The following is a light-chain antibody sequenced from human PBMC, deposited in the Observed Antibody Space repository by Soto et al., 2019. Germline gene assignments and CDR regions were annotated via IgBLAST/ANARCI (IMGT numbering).Light chain of an antibody. V-gene: IGKV1-39*01. J-gene: IGKJ2*01. CDR1: QTISDN. CDR2: AAS. CDR3: QQSYSTHP. Sequence: DVQMTQSPSSLSASVGDSVTITCRASQTISDNLNWYQQKPGKAPNLLIYAASSLQSGVPSRFSGSGSGTDFTLTINSLQPEDFATYYCQQSYSTHPFGQGTKLEIK.